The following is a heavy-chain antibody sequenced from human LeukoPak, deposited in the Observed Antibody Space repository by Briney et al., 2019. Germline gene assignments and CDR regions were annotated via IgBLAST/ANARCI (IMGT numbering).Heavy chain of an antibody. Sequence: GGSLRLSCAVSGITLRNYGMTWVRQAPGKGLEWVAGISDTGGRTNYADSVKGRFTISRDNPKNTLYLQMNSLRAEDTAVYYYAKSPGGDPTFFDYWGQGTLVAVSS. V-gene: IGHV3-23*01. CDR2: ISDTGGRT. CDR1: GITLRNYG. J-gene: IGHJ4*02. CDR3: AKSPGGDPTFFDY. D-gene: IGHD3-16*01.